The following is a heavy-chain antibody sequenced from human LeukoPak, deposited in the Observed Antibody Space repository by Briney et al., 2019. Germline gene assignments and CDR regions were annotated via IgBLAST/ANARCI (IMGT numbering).Heavy chain of an antibody. V-gene: IGHV3-30*04. CDR3: AKDAGYGGYFDY. CDR2: ISYDGSNK. J-gene: IGHJ4*02. D-gene: IGHD5-12*01. CDR1: GFTFSSYA. Sequence: GGSLRLSCAASGFTFSSYAMHWVRQAPGKGLEWVAVISYDGSNKYYADSVKGRFTISRDNSKNTLYLQMNSLRAEDTAVYYCAKDAGYGGYFDYWGQGTLVTVSS.